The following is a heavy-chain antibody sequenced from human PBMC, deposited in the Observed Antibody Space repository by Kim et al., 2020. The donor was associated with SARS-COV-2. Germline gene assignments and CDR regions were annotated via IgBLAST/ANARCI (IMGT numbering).Heavy chain of an antibody. V-gene: IGHV3-23*01. CDR2: ISGSAGST. D-gene: IGHD3-22*01. CDR1: GFTFSTYA. Sequence: GGSLRLSCAASGFTFSTYAMSWVRQAPGKGLEWVSAISGSAGSTYYADSVKGRFTVSRDNSKSTLYLQMNSLRAEDTVVYYCAKGEYYYDSSGYELWGQG. CDR3: AKGEYYYDSSGYEL. J-gene: IGHJ1*01.